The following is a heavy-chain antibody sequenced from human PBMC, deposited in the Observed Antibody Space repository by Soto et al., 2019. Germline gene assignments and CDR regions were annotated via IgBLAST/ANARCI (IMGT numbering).Heavy chain of an antibody. Sequence: GASVKVSCKASGCTFSNDAFNWVRPAPGQGREWMGGIIPMYGTANSAQNFQGRVTITADDSTRTHSMELSSLRSEDTAVYYCARGRLCGRTDWFEPWGQGTLVTVSS. CDR3: ARGRLCGRTDWFEP. D-gene: IGHD2-2*01. CDR1: GCTFSNDA. V-gene: IGHV1-69*13. J-gene: IGHJ5*02. CDR2: IIPMYGTA.